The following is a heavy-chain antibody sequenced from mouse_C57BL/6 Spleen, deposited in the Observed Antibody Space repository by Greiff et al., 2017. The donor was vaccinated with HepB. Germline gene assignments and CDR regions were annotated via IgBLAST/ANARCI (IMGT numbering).Heavy chain of an antibody. CDR2: IYPRSGNT. CDR1: GYTFTSYG. CDR3: ARGGYYGNYDAMDY. Sequence: QVQLQQSGAELARPGASVKLSCKASGYTFTSYGISWVKQRTGQGLEWIGEIYPRSGNTYYNEKFKGKATLTADKSSSTAYMELRSLKSEDSAVYFCARGGYYGNYDAMDYWGQGTSVTVSS. J-gene: IGHJ4*01. D-gene: IGHD2-1*01. V-gene: IGHV1-81*01.